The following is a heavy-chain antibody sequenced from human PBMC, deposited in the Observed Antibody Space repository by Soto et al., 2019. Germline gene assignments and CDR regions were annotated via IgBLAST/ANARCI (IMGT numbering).Heavy chain of an antibody. CDR2: ISAYNGNT. Sequence: ASVKVSCKASGYTFTSYGISWVRQAPGQGLEWMGWISAYNGNTNYAQKLQGRVTMTTDTSTSTAYMELSSLRSEDTAVYYCAFYSTQARRVLFDFCGQGSLVPVYS. CDR1: GYTFTSYG. D-gene: IGHD3-3*01. V-gene: IGHV1-18*01. CDR3: AFYSTQARRVLFDF. J-gene: IGHJ4*02.